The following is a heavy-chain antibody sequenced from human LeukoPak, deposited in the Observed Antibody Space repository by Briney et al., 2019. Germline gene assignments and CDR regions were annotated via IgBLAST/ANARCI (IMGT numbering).Heavy chain of an antibody. CDR2: ISLSGRT. CDR3: ARESGAFSPFGY. CDR1: GGSISTTNS. D-gene: IGHD1-26*01. Sequence: SETLSLTFDVSGGSISTTNSWGWVRRSPGQGLEWIWEISLSGRTNYNPSPQSRVTMSPDESKNQLSLDLASVTAADTAVYYCARESGAFSPFGYWGQGTLVTVHS. V-gene: IGHV4-4*02. J-gene: IGHJ4*02.